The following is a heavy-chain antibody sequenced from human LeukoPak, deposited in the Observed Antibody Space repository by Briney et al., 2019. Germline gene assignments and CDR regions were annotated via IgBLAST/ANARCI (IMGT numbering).Heavy chain of an antibody. J-gene: IGHJ4*01. V-gene: IGHV3-74*01. CDR2: INSDGGRT. CDR3: ARGRNGFFDY. D-gene: IGHD5-24*01. Sequence: PGGSLGLSCAASGFTFSSYAMSWVRQAPGKGLVWLSQINSDGGRTRYADSVKGRLTISRDNAKNTVYLQMNSLRAEDTAMYYCARGRNGFFDYWGHGTLVTVSS. CDR1: GFTFSSYA.